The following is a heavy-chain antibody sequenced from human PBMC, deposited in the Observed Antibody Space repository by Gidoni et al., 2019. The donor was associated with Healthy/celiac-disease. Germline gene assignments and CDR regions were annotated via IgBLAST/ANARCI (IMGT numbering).Heavy chain of an antibody. Sequence: QEQLPESRPGLVKPSQTLSLNCTVPGGSISSGGYYWSWIRQHPGKGLEWIGYIYYSGSTDYNPSLKRRVTISVDTSKNQFSLKLSSGTAADTAVDYCASEIAAAGGVDPWGQGTLVTVSS. CDR3: ASEIAAAGGVDP. J-gene: IGHJ5*02. D-gene: IGHD6-13*01. CDR1: GGSISSGGYY. CDR2: IYYSGST. V-gene: IGHV4-31*03.